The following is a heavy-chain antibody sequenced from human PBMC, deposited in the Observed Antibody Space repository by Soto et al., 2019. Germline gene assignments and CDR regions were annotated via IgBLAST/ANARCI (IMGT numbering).Heavy chain of an antibody. Sequence: GGSLRLSCAASGFTFSSYALHWVRQAPGKGLEWVAFISYDGSNKYYADSVKGRFTMSRDNSKNTLYLQMSSLRAEDTAMYYCARDSYGDYDGWFDPWGQGTLVTVSS. CDR1: GFTFSSYA. J-gene: IGHJ5*02. CDR3: ARDSYGDYDGWFDP. V-gene: IGHV3-30-3*01. CDR2: ISYDGSNK. D-gene: IGHD4-17*01.